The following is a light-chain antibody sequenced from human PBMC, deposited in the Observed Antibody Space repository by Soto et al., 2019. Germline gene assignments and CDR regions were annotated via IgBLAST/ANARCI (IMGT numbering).Light chain of an antibody. CDR2: GAS. V-gene: IGKV3-20*01. Sequence: ELTQSPGILSLSPGERATLSCRASQSVSNNYLAWYQQKPGQAPRLLIYGASTRATGIPDRFSGSGSGTDFTLTISRLEPEDFAVYYCQQYGSSETFGQGTKV. CDR3: QQYGSSET. J-gene: IGKJ1*01. CDR1: QSVSNNY.